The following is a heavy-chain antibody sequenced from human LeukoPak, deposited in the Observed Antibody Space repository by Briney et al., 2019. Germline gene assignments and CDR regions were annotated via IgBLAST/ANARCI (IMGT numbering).Heavy chain of an antibody. CDR2: ISGGGVTT. Sequence: GGSLRLSCAASGFMFNSYVMSWARQAPGKGLEWVSGISGGGVTTYYADSVKGRFTISRDNSKNTLYLQMNSLRADDTAIYYCARNQQLGGHSYYYYGMDVWGQGTTVTVSS. D-gene: IGHD3-16*01. CDR1: GFMFNSYV. CDR3: ARNQQLGGHSYYYYGMDV. J-gene: IGHJ6*02. V-gene: IGHV3-23*01.